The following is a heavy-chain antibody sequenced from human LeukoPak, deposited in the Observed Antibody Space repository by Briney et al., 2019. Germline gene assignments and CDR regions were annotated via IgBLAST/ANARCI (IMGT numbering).Heavy chain of an antibody. Sequence: PGGSLRLSCAASGFTFSSYNMNWVRQAPGKGLEWVSSISSSSNYIYYADSVKGRFTISRDNAKNSLYLQMNSLRAEDTAVYYCAELGITVIGGVWGKGTTVTISS. J-gene: IGHJ6*04. V-gene: IGHV3-21*01. CDR3: AELGITVIGGV. CDR2: ISSSSNYI. CDR1: GFTFSSYN. D-gene: IGHD3-10*02.